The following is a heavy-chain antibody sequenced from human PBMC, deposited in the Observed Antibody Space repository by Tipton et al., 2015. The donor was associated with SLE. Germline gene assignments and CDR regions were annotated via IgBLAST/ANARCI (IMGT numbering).Heavy chain of an antibody. D-gene: IGHD2-15*01. J-gene: IGHJ4*02. CDR3: AGAWQGYCSGGTCYVLDY. V-gene: IGHV4-59*11. Sequence: TLSLTCTVSGGSISSHYWSWLRQAPGKGLEWIGYISNSETTIYNPSLKSRVTISLDTSKNQFSLKLRSVTAADTAVYYCAGAWQGYCSGGTCYVLDYWGQGTLVTVSS. CDR2: ISNSETT. CDR1: GGSISSHY.